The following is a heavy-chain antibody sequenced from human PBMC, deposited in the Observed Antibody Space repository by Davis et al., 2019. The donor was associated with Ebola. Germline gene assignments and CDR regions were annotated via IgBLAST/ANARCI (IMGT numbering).Heavy chain of an antibody. CDR1: GGSINADNY. J-gene: IGHJ4*02. CDR2: IYYSGGT. V-gene: IGHV4-30-4*01. Sequence: PSETLSLTCSVSGGSINADNYWSWIRQPPGKGLEWIGYIYYSGGTFYSPSLKSRVTMSVDTSKNRFSLKLSSVTAADTAVYYCARARGGSYYPSFDFWGQGTLVTVSS. D-gene: IGHD1-26*01. CDR3: ARARGGSYYPSFDF.